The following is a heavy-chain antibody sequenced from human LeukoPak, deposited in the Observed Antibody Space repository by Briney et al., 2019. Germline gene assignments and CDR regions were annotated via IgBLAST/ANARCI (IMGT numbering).Heavy chain of an antibody. CDR3: VKESPYGSPRFYYFDD. D-gene: IGHD1-26*01. CDR2: ISGSDGRT. J-gene: IGHJ4*02. V-gene: IGHV3-23*01. Sequence: GRSLRLSCAASGFTFSSYAMHWVRQAPGKGPEWVSAISGSDGRTFYADSVKGRSTISRDNFRNTLYLQMNSLRPEDTAVYYCVKESPYGSPRFYYFDDWGQGTLVTVSS. CDR1: GFTFSSYA.